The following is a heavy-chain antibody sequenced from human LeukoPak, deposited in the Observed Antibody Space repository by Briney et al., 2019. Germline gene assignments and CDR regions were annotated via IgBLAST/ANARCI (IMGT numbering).Heavy chain of an antibody. CDR3: ARFRIRGSGADFDY. CDR2: ISSSSSTI. CDR1: GFTFSSYS. D-gene: IGHD3-10*01. Sequence: PGGPLRLSCAASGFTFSSYSMNWVRQAPGKGLEWGSYISSSSSTIYYADSVKGRFTISRENAKNSLYLQMNSLRDEDTAVYYCARFRIRGSGADFDYWGQGTLVTVSS. J-gene: IGHJ4*02. V-gene: IGHV3-48*02.